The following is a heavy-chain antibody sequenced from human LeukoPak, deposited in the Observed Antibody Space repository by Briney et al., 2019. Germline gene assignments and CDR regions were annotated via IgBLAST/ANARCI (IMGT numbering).Heavy chain of an antibody. CDR2: INTDNGNT. J-gene: IGHJ4*02. D-gene: IGHD6-19*01. V-gene: IGHV1-3*04. Sequence: ASVKVSCKASRYTFSSYAMHWVRQAPGQRLEWMGWINTDNGNTKYSQKLQGRVTITRDTSARTAYMELSRLRSDDTAVYYCARAVAAPHGYWGQGTLVTVSS. CDR3: ARAVAAPHGY. CDR1: RYTFSSYA.